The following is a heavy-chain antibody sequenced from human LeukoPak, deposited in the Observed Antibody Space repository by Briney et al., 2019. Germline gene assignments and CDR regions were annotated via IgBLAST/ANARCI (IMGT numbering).Heavy chain of an antibody. CDR3: ARGSSMYYDFWSATNWFDP. D-gene: IGHD3-3*01. J-gene: IGHJ5*02. V-gene: IGHV3-11*01. Sequence: PGGSLRLSCAASGFTFSDYYMSWIRQAPGKGLEWVSYISSSGSTIYYADSVKGRFTISRENAKKSLYLQMNSLRAEETGVYYCARGSSMYYDFWSATNWFDPWGQGTLVTVSS. CDR1: GFTFSDYY. CDR2: ISSSGSTI.